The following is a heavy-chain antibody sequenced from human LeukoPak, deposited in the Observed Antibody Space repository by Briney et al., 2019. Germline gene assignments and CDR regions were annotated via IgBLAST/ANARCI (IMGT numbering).Heavy chain of an antibody. Sequence: PGGSLRLSCAASGFTFSSYGMHWVRQAPGKGLEWVSAIAGSDGSTYYADSVKGRFTISRDNSKNTLYLQMNSLRPEDTAVYYCAKRPPWDYWGQGTLVTVSS. V-gene: IGHV3-23*01. CDR1: GFTFSSYG. CDR3: AKRPPWDY. J-gene: IGHJ4*02. D-gene: IGHD6-6*01. CDR2: IAGSDGST.